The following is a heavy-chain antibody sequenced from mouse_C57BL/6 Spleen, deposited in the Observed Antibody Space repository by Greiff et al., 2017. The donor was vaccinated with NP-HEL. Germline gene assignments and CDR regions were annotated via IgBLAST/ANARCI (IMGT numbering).Heavy chain of an antibody. J-gene: IGHJ2*01. CDR1: GYTFTDYY. V-gene: IGHV1-26*01. Sequence: VHVKQSGPELVKPGASVKISCKASGYTFTDYYMNWVKQSHGKSLEWIGDINPNNGGTSYNQKFKGKATLTVDKSSSTAYMELRSLTSEDSAVYYCARWGFDYWGQGTTLTVSS. CDR2: INPNNGGT. CDR3: ARWGFDY.